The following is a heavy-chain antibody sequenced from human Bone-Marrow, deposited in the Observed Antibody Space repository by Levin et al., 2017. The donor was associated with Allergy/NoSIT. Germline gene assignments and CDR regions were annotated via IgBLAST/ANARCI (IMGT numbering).Heavy chain of an antibody. CDR3: TTDTLANVLTGYYDAFDI. V-gene: IGHV3-15*07. D-gene: IGHD3-9*01. CDR1: GFTFSNAG. Sequence: PGGSLRLSCAASGFTFSNAGLNWVRQAPGKGLEWVGRIKSKTDGGTTDYAAPVKGRFTISRDDSKNTLYLQMNSLKTEDTAVYYCTTDTLANVLTGYYDAFDIWGQGTMVTVSS. CDR2: IKSKTDGGTT. J-gene: IGHJ3*02.